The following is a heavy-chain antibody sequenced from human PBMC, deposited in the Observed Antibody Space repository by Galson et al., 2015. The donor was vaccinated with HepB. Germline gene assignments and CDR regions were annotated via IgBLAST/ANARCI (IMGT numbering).Heavy chain of an antibody. V-gene: IGHV1-18*04. D-gene: IGHD3-9*01. J-gene: IGHJ6*02. Sequence: SVKVSCKASDYTFTPYGINWVRQAPGQGLEWMGWINSNNGNTNYAQNLQGRVTMTTDTSTNTAYMELRSLRSDDTAVYYCARDHYDILTGYYFAYGLDVWGQGTTVTVSS. CDR2: INSNNGNT. CDR3: ARDHYDILTGYYFAYGLDV. CDR1: DYTFTPYG.